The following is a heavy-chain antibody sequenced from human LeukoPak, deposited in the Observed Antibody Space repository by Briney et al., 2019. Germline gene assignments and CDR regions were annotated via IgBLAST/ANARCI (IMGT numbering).Heavy chain of an antibody. CDR3: ASYAVGNYFDY. V-gene: IGHV4-59*01. J-gene: IGHJ4*02. D-gene: IGHD7-27*01. CDR1: GGSISSYY. CDR2: IYYSGST. Sequence: SETLSLTCTVSGGSISSYYWSWIRQPPGRGLEWIGYIYYSGSTNYNPSLKSRVTTSVDTSKNQFSLKLSSVTAADTAVYYCASYAVGNYFDYWGQGTLVTVSS.